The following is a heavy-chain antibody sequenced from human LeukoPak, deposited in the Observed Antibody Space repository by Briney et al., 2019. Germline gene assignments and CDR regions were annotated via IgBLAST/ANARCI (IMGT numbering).Heavy chain of an antibody. CDR1: GFTFSTYW. V-gene: IGHV3-7*03. Sequence: PGGSLRLSCAASGFTFSTYWMSWVRQAPGKGLEWVANINQNGSEKYYVDSLKGRFTISRDNSKNTLYLQMNSLRAEDTAVYYCAKDFGPVPGVEDYWGQGTLVTVSS. CDR3: AKDFGPVPGVEDY. D-gene: IGHD3-3*01. J-gene: IGHJ4*02. CDR2: INQNGSEK.